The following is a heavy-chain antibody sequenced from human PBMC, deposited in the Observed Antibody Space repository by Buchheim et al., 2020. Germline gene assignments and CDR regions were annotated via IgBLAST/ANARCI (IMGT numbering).Heavy chain of an antibody. Sequence: EVRLVESGGDLVQPEGSLRLSCEVSGFTFSDYHMSWARQAPGKGLEWVANINRDGSSKHHVDSVKGRFTVSRDNAKKSLYLQMNSLGVEDTAIYYCAGDIGGTFDFDYWGQGSL. CDR1: GFTFSDYH. CDR3: AGDIGGTFDFDY. J-gene: IGHJ4*02. V-gene: IGHV3-7*01. CDR2: INRDGSSK. D-gene: IGHD4-23*01.